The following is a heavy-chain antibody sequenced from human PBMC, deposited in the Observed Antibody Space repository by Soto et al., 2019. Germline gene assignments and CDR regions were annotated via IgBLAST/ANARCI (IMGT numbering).Heavy chain of an antibody. CDR2: ISGSGDDT. Sequence: EVQLLESGGGLVPPGGSLRLSCAASGFTFSSYAMSWVRQAPGKGLEWGSAISGSGDDTDYADSVKGRFTISRDNSKNTLYLRVSSLRVEDTAVYYCASAPLYYDSSGYISDYWGQGHLVTVSS. CDR3: ASAPLYYDSSGYISDY. CDR1: GFTFSSYA. D-gene: IGHD3-22*01. V-gene: IGHV3-23*01. J-gene: IGHJ4*02.